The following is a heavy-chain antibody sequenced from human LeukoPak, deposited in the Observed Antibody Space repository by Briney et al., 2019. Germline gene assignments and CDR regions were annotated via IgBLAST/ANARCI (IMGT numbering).Heavy chain of an antibody. J-gene: IGHJ5*02. D-gene: IGHD3-10*01. CDR2: INHSGST. Sequence: SETLSLTCAVYGGSFSGYYWSWIRQPPGKGLEWIGEINHSGSTNYNPSLKSRVTISVDTSKNQFSLKLSSVTAADTAVYYCARARRANPMIRGAPYDSSDPGGQATLVTVYS. CDR1: GGSFSGYY. V-gene: IGHV4-34*01. CDR3: ARARRANPMIRGAPYDSSDP.